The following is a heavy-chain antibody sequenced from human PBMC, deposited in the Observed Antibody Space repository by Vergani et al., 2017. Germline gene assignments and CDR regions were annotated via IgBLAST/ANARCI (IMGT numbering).Heavy chain of an antibody. V-gene: IGHV3-23*01. CDR1: GFTFSNSA. D-gene: IGHD6-6*01. J-gene: IGHJ4*02. CDR2: ISGHGDRT. CDR3: ARALVS. Sequence: EVHLLESGGGQVEAGGSLRLSCVASGFTFSNSAMSWVRQTSGKGLEWVSAISGHGDRTYYADSVKGRFTISRENAKSSLYLQMNSLTAADTAVYYCARALVSWGRGTLVTVSS.